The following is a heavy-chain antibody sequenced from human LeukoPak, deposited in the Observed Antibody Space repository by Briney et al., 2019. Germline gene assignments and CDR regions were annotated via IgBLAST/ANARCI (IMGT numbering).Heavy chain of an antibody. V-gene: IGHV3-30*02. Sequence: QPGGSLRLSCAASGFTFSSYGMHWVRQAPGKGLEWVAFIRYDGSNKYYADSVKGRFTISRDNSKNTLYLQMNSLRAEDTAVYYCARMGGITGTTYAFDIWGQGTMVTVSS. CDR1: GFTFSSYG. J-gene: IGHJ3*02. CDR3: ARMGGITGTTYAFDI. CDR2: IRYDGSNK. D-gene: IGHD1-7*01.